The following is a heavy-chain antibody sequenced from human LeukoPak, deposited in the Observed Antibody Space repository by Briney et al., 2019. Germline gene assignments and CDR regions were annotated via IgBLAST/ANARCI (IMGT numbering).Heavy chain of an antibody. Sequence: GGSLRLSCAASGFTFSSYGMHWVRQAPGKGLEWVAFIRYDGSNKYYADSVKGRFTISRDNSKNTLYLQTNSLRAEDTAVYYCAKDQPYYYDSSGYSLGYWGQGTLVTVSS. CDR3: AKDQPYYYDSSGYSLGY. D-gene: IGHD3-22*01. CDR1: GFTFSSYG. CDR2: IRYDGSNK. V-gene: IGHV3-30*02. J-gene: IGHJ4*02.